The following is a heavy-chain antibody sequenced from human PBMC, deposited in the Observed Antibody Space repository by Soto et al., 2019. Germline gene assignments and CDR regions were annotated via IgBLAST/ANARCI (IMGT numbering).Heavy chain of an antibody. CDR1: GFTFTSSA. D-gene: IGHD3-16*02. J-gene: IGHJ6*02. V-gene: IGHV1-58*01. CDR3: AADMITFGGVIVIPTYGMDV. Sequence: GASVKVSCKASGFTFTSSAVQWVRQARGQRLEWIGWIVVGSGNTNYAQKFQERVTITRDMSTSTAYMELSSLRSEDTAVYYCAADMITFGGVIVIPTYGMDVWGQRTTVTVSS. CDR2: IVVGSGNT.